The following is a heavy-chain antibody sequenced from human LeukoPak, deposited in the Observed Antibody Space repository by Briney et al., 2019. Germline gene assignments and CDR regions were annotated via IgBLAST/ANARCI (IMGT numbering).Heavy chain of an antibody. D-gene: IGHD6-13*01. CDR2: IIPIFGTA. CDR3: ARDRDSSSWPDYYYYGMDV. J-gene: IGHJ6*04. Sequence: EASVKVSCKASGGTFSSYAISWVRQAPGQGLEWMGGIIPIFGTANYAQKFQGRVTITADESTSTAYMELSNLRSEDTAVYYCARDRDSSSWPDYYYYGMDVWGKGTTVTVSS. V-gene: IGHV1-69*13. CDR1: GGTFSSYA.